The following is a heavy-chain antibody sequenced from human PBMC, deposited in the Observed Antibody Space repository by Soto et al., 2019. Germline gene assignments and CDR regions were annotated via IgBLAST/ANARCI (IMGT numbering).Heavy chain of an antibody. V-gene: IGHV4-31*03. Sequence: VQLEESGPGLLKPSQTLSLTCTVSGESIATGAFYWSWIRLQSGKGPVWIGSIFDAGDTYYNPSVRIRVEMSLDGSQNQYSLKLRPVTAADTAVYYCGRDGDYRTWFEPWGAGTLVTVSS. CDR1: GESIATGAFY. J-gene: IGHJ5*02. CDR2: IFDAGDT. D-gene: IGHD2-21*02. CDR3: GRDGDYRTWFEP.